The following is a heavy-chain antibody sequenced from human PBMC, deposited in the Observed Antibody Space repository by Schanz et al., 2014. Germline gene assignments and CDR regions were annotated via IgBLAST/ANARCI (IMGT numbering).Heavy chain of an antibody. V-gene: IGHV3-23*01. CDR1: GFSFRKSA. D-gene: IGHD3-22*01. Sequence: EVQLLESGGGLVQPGGSLRLSCAASGFSFRKSAMSWVRQAPGKGLEWVSRMIGSGSSVFYADSVKGRFTISRDNLKNTVYLQMNSLRAGDTAVYYCAKDGRLPYYGTGSDFDYWGQGILVTVSS. CDR3: AKDGRLPYYGTGSDFDY. J-gene: IGHJ4*02. CDR2: MIGSGSSV.